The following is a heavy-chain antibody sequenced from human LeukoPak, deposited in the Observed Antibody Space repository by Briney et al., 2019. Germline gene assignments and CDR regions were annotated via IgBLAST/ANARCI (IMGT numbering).Heavy chain of an antibody. J-gene: IGHJ1*01. Sequence: EGSLRLSCAASGFTFSSYGMHWVRQAPGKGLEWVAVISYDGSNKYYANSVKGRFTISRDNSKNTLYLQMNSLRTEDTAIYYCAKEDVVVITIRYFQHWGQGTLVTVSS. CDR2: ISYDGSNK. V-gene: IGHV3-30*18. CDR3: AKEDVVVITIRYFQH. CDR1: GFTFSSYG. D-gene: IGHD3-22*01.